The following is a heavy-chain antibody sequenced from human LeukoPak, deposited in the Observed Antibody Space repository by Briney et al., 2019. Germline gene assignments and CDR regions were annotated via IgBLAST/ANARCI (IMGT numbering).Heavy chain of an antibody. V-gene: IGHV3-72*01. CDR2: ARNKANGYTA. CDR3: TRSDSNGNSVFDS. Sequence: PGGSLRLSCAASGFTFSDHYIDWVRQVPGKGLEWVGRARNKANGYTAEYAVSVKGRFTFSRDDSKNSVYLQMNSLKTEDTAVYYCTRSDSNGNSVFDSWGQGTMVTVSS. D-gene: IGHD2-21*01. J-gene: IGHJ4*02. CDR1: GFTFSDHY.